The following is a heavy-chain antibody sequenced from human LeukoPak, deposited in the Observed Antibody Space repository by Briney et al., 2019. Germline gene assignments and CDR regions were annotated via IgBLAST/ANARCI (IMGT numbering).Heavy chain of an antibody. Sequence: GASVKVSCKASGYTFTSYGISWVRQAPGQGLEWMGWISAYNGNTNYAQKLQGRVTMTTDTSTSTAYMELRSLRSDDTAVYYCARDLIRWLQGSGYYYYMDVWGKGTTVTISS. J-gene: IGHJ6*03. CDR1: GYTFTSYG. CDR3: ARDLIRWLQGSGYYYYMDV. D-gene: IGHD5-12*01. V-gene: IGHV1-18*01. CDR2: ISAYNGNT.